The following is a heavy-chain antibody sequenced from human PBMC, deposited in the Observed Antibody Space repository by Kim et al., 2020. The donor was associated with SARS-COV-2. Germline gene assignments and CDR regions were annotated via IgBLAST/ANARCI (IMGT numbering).Heavy chain of an antibody. J-gene: IGHJ4*02. CDR3: VRLTTNYADY. CDR1: GFTFDSYA. D-gene: IGHD4-4*01. V-gene: IGHV3-23*01. Sequence: GGSLRLSCSTSGFTFDSYAMSWVRQAPGKGLEWVSGLSGGGRSAYYADPVNGRFTVSRDNFKNILYLQMSSLRVEDTARYYCVRLTTNYADYCGQGTLVT. CDR2: LSGGGRSA.